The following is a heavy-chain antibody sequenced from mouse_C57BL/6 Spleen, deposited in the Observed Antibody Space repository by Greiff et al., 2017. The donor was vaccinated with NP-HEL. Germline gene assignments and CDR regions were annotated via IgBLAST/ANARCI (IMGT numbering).Heavy chain of an antibody. J-gene: IGHJ4*01. CDR3: ARESITTVDYYAMDY. CDR1: GYAFSSSW. D-gene: IGHD1-1*01. V-gene: IGHV1-82*01. Sequence: QVQLQQSGPELVKPGASVKISCKASGYAFSSSWMNWVKQRPGKGLEWIGRIYPGDGDTNYNGKFNGKATLTADKSSSTAYMQLSSLTSEDSAVYFCARESITTVDYYAMDYWGQGTSVTVSS. CDR2: IYPGDGDT.